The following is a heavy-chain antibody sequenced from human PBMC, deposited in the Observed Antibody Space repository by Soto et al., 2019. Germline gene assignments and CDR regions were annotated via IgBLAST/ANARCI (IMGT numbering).Heavy chain of an antibody. V-gene: IGHV1-3*01. J-gene: IGHJ6*02. Sequence: ASVKVSCKASGYTFTSYAMRWVRQAPGQRLEWMGWINAGNGNTKYSQKFQGRVTITRDTSASTAYMELSSLRSEDTAVYYCARDYCSGGSCYSYYYYGMDVWGQGTTVTVSS. D-gene: IGHD2-15*01. CDR2: INAGNGNT. CDR1: GYTFTSYA. CDR3: ARDYCSGGSCYSYYYYGMDV.